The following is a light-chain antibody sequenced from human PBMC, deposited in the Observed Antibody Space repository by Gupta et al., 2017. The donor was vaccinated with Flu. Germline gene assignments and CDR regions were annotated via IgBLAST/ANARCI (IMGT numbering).Light chain of an antibody. V-gene: IGLV1-51*02. CDR1: SNIATNY. CDR3: GTWDSRLNVWV. J-gene: IGLJ3*02. CDR2: DDN. Sequence: SNIATNYVSWYQHLPGTAPKLLIFDDNNRPAGIPNRFSASKSGSSATLGITGLQTGDEADYYCGTWDSRLNVWVFGGGTKLTVL.